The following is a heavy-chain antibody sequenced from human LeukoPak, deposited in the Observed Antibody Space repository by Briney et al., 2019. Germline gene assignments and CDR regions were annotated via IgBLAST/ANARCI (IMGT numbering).Heavy chain of an antibody. J-gene: IGHJ3*02. Sequence: SETLSLTCTASGDSFSSHYWTWIRQPPGKGLEWIGYISYRGSTNYNPSLKSRVTISIDTSKNQFSLRLSSVTAADTAVYYCARDLVTVTKEFDIWGQGTMVSVSS. CDR2: ISYRGST. D-gene: IGHD4-17*01. CDR1: GDSFSSHY. CDR3: ARDLVTVTKEFDI. V-gene: IGHV4-59*11.